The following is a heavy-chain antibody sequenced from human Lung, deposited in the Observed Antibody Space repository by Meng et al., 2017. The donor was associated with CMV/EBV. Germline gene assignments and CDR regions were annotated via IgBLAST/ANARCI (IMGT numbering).Heavy chain of an antibody. CDR3: ARLFRGGYCSTTSGPYGLDV. CDR1: GGSFTNYY. V-gene: IGHV4-34*01. CDR2: IDHSGST. D-gene: IGHD2-2*01. Sequence: LSCAVYGGSFTNYYWNWIRQPPGKGLEWIGEIDHSGSTNYNPSLKSRVTISVETSTKRFSLKLSSVTAADTAVYYCARLFRGGYCSTTSGPYGLDVWXQGTXVTVSS. J-gene: IGHJ6*02.